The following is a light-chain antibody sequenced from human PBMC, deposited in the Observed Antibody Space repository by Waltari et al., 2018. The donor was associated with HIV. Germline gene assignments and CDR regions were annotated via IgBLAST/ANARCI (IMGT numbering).Light chain of an antibody. Sequence: QSALTQPASVSGSPGQSITISCTGTSSDVGGYNYVSWYQQHPGKAPKLMIYEVSNLPSGVSNRFSGSKSGNTASLTISGLQAEDEADYYCSSYTSSSTLGVVFGGGTKLTVL. V-gene: IGLV2-14*01. CDR3: SSYTSSSTLGVV. CDR2: EVS. CDR1: SSDVGGYNY. J-gene: IGLJ2*01.